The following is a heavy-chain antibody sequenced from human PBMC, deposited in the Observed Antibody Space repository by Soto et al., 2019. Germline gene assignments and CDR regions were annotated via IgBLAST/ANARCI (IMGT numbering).Heavy chain of an antibody. CDR3: ARGLVATKAGKVIDY. CDR1: GFTFSTYE. D-gene: IGHD5-12*01. V-gene: IGHV3-48*03. Sequence: GGSLRLSCAASGFTFSTYEMNWVRQAPGKGLEWISYISSTDGTIYYADSVRGRFTISRDNAQSSLFLQMNSLRVEDTAVYYCARGLVATKAGKVIDYWGQGTLVTVSS. J-gene: IGHJ4*02. CDR2: ISSTDGTI.